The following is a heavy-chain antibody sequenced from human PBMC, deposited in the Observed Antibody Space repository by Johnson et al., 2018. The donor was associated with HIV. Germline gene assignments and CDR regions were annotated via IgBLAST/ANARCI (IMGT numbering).Heavy chain of an antibody. J-gene: IGHJ3*02. D-gene: IGHD5-18*01. V-gene: IGHV3-15*01. CDR1: GFTFTNAW. CDR3: TAEAAIHLWLIDAFDI. CDR2: IKSETDGGRI. Sequence: VQLVESGGGLVKPGGSLRLSCAASGFTFTNAWMSWVRQAPGTGLEWVGRIKSETDGGRIDYAAPVKGRFSISRDDSKNMLYLQKNSLKIEDTAVDFCTAEAAIHLWLIDAFDIWGQGTMVTVSS.